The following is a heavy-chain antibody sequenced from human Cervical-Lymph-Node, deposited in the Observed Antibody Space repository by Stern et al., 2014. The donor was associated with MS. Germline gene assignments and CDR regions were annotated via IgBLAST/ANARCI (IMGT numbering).Heavy chain of an antibody. D-gene: IGHD2-8*01. J-gene: IGHJ4*02. CDR1: GFTFSSYG. V-gene: IGHV3-30*03. CDR2: ISYDGNHK. Sequence: QLGESGGAVVQPGRALRLSCAASGFTFSSYGMHWVRQAPGKGLEWGTVISYDGNHKYYAASVKGRFTISRDNSKNTLHLQMNSVTPDDTAIYYCARDYEDTSMLFDHWGQGTLVTVSS. CDR3: ARDYEDTSMLFDH.